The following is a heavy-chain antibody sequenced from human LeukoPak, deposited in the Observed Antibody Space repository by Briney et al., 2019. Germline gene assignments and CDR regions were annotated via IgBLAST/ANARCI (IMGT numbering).Heavy chain of an antibody. J-gene: IGHJ4*02. D-gene: IGHD3-22*01. CDR1: GFIFSAYA. Sequence: GGSLRLSCAASGFIFSAYAMSWVRQAPGKGLEWVSAISGSGGSTYYADSVKGRFTISRDNSKNTLYLQMNSLRAEDTAVYYCAKDMIVLGFASDFDYWGQGTLVTVSS. CDR3: AKDMIVLGFASDFDY. CDR2: ISGSGGST. V-gene: IGHV3-23*01.